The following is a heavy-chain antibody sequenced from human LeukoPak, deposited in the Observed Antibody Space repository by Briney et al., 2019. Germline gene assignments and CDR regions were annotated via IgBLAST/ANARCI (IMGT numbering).Heavy chain of an antibody. Sequence: PSETLSLTCTVSGGSISTYYWSWIRQAPGKGLEWIGFIYYTGSTNYNPSPKSRVTISVDTSKNQFSLKLSSVTAADTAVYYCARDPSGYSSSPDDYWGQGTLVSVSS. CDR1: GGSISTYY. CDR3: ARDPSGYSSSPDDY. CDR2: IYYTGST. D-gene: IGHD6-13*01. V-gene: IGHV4-59*12. J-gene: IGHJ4*02.